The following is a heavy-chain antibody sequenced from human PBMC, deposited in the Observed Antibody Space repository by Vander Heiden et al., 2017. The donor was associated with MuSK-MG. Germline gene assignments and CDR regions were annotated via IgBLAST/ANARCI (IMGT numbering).Heavy chain of an antibody. CDR2: ISSSSSYI. Sequence: EVQLVESGGGLVKPGGSLRLSCAASGFTFSSYSMNWVRQAPGKGLEWVSSISSSSSYIDDADSVKGRFTISRDNDKNSLYLQMNSLRAEDTAVYYWARDDGWFDPWGQGTLVTVSS. V-gene: IGHV3-21*01. CDR1: GFTFSSYS. J-gene: IGHJ5*02. CDR3: ARDDGWFDP.